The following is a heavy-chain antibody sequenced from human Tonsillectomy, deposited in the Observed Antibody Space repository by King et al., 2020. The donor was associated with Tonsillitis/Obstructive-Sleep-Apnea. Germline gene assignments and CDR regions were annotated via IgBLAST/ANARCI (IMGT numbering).Heavy chain of an antibody. D-gene: IGHD3-10*01. J-gene: IGHJ3*02. CDR1: RFTFDDYA. V-gene: IGHV3-9*01. Sequence: QLVQSGGGLVQPGRSLRLSCAASRFTFDDYAMHWVRQAPGKGLEWVSGICWNSGSIGYADSVKGRFTISRDNAKNSLYLQMNSLRAEDTALYYCAKDIGSGSYRHDAFDIWGQGTMVTVSS. CDR2: ICWNSGSI. CDR3: AKDIGSGSYRHDAFDI.